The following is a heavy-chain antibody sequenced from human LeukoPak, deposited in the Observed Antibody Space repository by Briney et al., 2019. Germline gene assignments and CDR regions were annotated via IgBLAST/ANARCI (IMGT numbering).Heavy chain of an antibody. CDR3: ARVRWYYYDSSGQHDY. Sequence: PSETLSLTCAVYGGSFSGYYWSWIRQPPGKGLEWIGEINHSGSTNYNPSLKSRVTISVDTSKNQFSLKLSSATAADTAVYYCARVRWYYYDSSGQHDYWGQGTLVTVSS. V-gene: IGHV4-34*01. CDR1: GGSFSGYY. D-gene: IGHD3-22*01. CDR2: INHSGST. J-gene: IGHJ4*02.